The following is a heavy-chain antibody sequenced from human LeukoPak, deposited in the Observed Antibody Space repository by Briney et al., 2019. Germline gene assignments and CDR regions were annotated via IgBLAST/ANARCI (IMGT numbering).Heavy chain of an antibody. CDR3: ARQRLYYDFWSGYPPSYFDY. CDR1: GFTFSSYW. D-gene: IGHD3-3*01. J-gene: IGHJ4*02. V-gene: IGHV3-7*01. CDR2: IKQDGSEK. Sequence: PGGSLRLSCAASGFTFSSYWMSWVRQAPGKGLEWVANIKQDGSEKYYVDSVKGRFTISRDNAKNSLYLQMNSLRAEDTAVYYCARQRLYYDFWSGYPPSYFDYWGQGTLVTVSS.